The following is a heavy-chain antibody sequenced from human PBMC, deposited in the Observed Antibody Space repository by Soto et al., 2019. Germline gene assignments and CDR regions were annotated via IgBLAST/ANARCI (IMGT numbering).Heavy chain of an antibody. J-gene: IGHJ6*02. CDR1: GFTFSSYG. Sequence: GGSLRLSCAASGFTFSSYGMHWVRQAPGKGLEWVAVISYDGSNKYYADSVKGRFTISRDNSKNTLYLQMNSLRAEDTAVYYCAKDWDSSGSSVLPGLVKYYYGMDVWGQGTTVTVSS. CDR3: AKDWDSSGSSVLPGLVKYYYGMDV. V-gene: IGHV3-30*18. D-gene: IGHD3-22*01. CDR2: ISYDGSNK.